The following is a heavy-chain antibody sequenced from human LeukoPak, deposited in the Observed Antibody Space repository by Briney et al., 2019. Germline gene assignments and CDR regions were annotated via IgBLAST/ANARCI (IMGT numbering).Heavy chain of an antibody. V-gene: IGHV4-39*07. D-gene: IGHD6-19*01. Sequence: PSETLSLTCTVSGGSISSTSHYWGWIRQSPGKGLEWIGSIYYSGTIYYNPSLKSRVTISVDTSKNQFSLKLSSVTAADTAVYYCARSEIAVADPQGWFDPWGQGTLVTVSS. CDR2: IYYSGTI. J-gene: IGHJ5*02. CDR3: ARSEIAVADPQGWFDP. CDR1: GGSISSTSHY.